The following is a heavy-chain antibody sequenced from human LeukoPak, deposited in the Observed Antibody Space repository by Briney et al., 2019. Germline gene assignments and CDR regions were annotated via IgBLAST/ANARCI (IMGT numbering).Heavy chain of an antibody. J-gene: IGHJ3*01. CDR1: GDSVSRTDAG. D-gene: IGHD3-10*01. V-gene: IGHV6-1*01. CDR3: ARGGLVRGSINSLIAFDV. CDR2: TYYRSMWYK. Sequence: SETLSLTCAISGDSVSRTDAGWSWIRQSPSRGLEWLGRTYYRSMWYKDDAGWYEEDAGSLKSRITINVDTVMNQFSLQLSSVTPEDTALYYCARGGLVRGSINSLIAFDVWGQGIMVTVSS.